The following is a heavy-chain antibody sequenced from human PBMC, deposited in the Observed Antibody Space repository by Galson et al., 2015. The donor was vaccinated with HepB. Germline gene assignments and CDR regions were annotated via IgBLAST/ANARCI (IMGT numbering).Heavy chain of an antibody. Sequence: SLRLSCAASGFTFSSYGMHWVRQAPGKGLEWVAVIWYDGSNKYYADSVKGRFTISRDNSKNTLYLQMNSLRAEDTAVYYCARGGSNWNGGGAFDIWGQGTMVAVSS. D-gene: IGHD1-20*01. CDR1: GFTFSSYG. J-gene: IGHJ3*02. CDR2: IWYDGSNK. CDR3: ARGGSNWNGGGAFDI. V-gene: IGHV3-33*01.